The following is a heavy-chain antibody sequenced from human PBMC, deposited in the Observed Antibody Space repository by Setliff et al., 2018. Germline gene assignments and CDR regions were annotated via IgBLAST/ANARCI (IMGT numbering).Heavy chain of an antibody. CDR2: IGAYNGNT. V-gene: IGHV1-18*01. D-gene: IGHD6-19*01. CDR1: GYTFTNYG. CDR3: ARVTIAVAGYFDF. J-gene: IGHJ4*02. Sequence: GASVKVPCKASGYTFTNYGVTWVRQAPGQGLEWMGWIGAYNGNTYNAHKFQGRVTMTSDTSTSTAYMELRGLRSDDTAVYYCARVTIAVAGYFDFWGQGTLVTVSS.